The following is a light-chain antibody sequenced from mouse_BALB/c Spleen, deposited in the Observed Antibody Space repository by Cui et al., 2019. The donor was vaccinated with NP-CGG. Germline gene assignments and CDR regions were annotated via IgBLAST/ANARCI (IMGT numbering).Light chain of an antibody. V-gene: IGLV1*01. Sequence: QVVVTQELALTTSPGETVTLTCRSSTGTVTTSNYANWVQEKPDHLFTGLIGGTNNRVPGVPARFSGSLIGDKAALTITGAQTEDEAIYFCALWYSNHWVFGGGTKLTVL. J-gene: IGLJ1*01. CDR1: TGTVTTSNY. CDR2: GTN. CDR3: ALWYSNHWV.